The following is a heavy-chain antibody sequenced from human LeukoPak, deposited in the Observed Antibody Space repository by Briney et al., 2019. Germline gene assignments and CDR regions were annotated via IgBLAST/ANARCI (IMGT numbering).Heavy chain of an antibody. CDR3: ARGANNWNYRSYFDF. V-gene: IGHV3-33*01. D-gene: IGHD1-7*01. Sequence: GGSLRLSCEASGFSFSSYGMHWVRQAPGKGLEWVAVAWYDGSTKYYADSVKGRFTISRDNSKNTLYLQMNSLRAEDTAIYYCARGANNWNYRSYFDFRGQGTLVTVSS. CDR2: AWYDGSTK. CDR1: GFSFSSYG. J-gene: IGHJ4*02.